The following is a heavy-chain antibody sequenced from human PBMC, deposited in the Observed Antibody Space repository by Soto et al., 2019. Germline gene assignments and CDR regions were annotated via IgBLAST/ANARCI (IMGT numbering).Heavy chain of an antibody. CDR2: ISPKSGDT. CDR3: GREAGDYDWYVDR. J-gene: IGHJ2*01. CDR1: GYMFSSHG. Sequence: QVQLLQSGAEVKEPGASVKVSCKTSGYMFSSHGLYWVRQAPGQGLEWMGWISPKSGDTNYVQRIQGRLTLSTDTSTSTAYVELRSLTSDDPAVYYCGREAGDYDWYVDRWGRGTPVTASS. D-gene: IGHD4-17*01. V-gene: IGHV1-18*01.